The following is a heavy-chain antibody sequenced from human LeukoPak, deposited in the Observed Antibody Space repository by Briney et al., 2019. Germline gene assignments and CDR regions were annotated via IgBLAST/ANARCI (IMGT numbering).Heavy chain of an antibody. Sequence: SETLSLTCTVSGYSLSSGFYWGWIREPPGKGLEWIGSIYHSGSTYNNPSPKSRVTISVDTSKNQFSLKLSSVTAADTAVYYCARTLYGGVDYWGQGTLVTVSS. D-gene: IGHD2-2*02. CDR3: ARTLYGGVDY. J-gene: IGHJ4*02. V-gene: IGHV4-38-2*02. CDR1: GYSLSSGFY. CDR2: IYHSGST.